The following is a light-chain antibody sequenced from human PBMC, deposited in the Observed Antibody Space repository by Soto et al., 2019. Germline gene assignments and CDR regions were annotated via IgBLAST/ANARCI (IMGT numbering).Light chain of an antibody. CDR2: KAS. J-gene: IGKJ1*01. CDR1: QSISSW. V-gene: IGKV1-5*03. CDR3: QQYNSYWT. Sequence: TLSASVGDRFTITCRASQSISSWLAWYQQKPGKAPKLLIYKASSLESGVPSRFSGSGSGTEFTLTISSLQPDDFATYYCQQYNSYWTFGQGTKVDIK.